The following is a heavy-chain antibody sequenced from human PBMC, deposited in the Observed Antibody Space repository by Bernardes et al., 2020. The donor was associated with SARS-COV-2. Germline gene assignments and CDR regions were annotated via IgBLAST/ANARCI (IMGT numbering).Heavy chain of an antibody. D-gene: IGHD5-18*01. V-gene: IGHV3-48*02. CDR2: IRGTSGII. Sequence: GWSLSLSCAASGFTFRSFSMNWVRQAPGQGLEWVSYIRGTSGIIYYADSVKGRFTISRDNAKNSLYLQMNSLRDEDTAVYYCAIARGYTSGPPNWFDPWGQGTTVTVSS. J-gene: IGHJ5*01. CDR3: AIARGYTSGPPNWFDP. CDR1: GFTFRSFS.